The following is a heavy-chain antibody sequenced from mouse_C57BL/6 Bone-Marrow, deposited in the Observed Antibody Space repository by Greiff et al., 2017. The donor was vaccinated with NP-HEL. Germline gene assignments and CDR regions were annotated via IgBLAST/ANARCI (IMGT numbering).Heavy chain of an antibody. J-gene: IGHJ1*03. D-gene: IGHD2-3*01. Sequence: VNLVESGPGLVAPSQSLSITCTVSGFSLTSYGVSWVRQPPGKGLEWLGVIWGDGSTNYHSALISRLSISKDNSKSQVFLKLNSLQTDDTATYYCASISRDNYDGYQGFDVWGTGTTVTVSS. V-gene: IGHV2-3*01. CDR1: GFSLTSYG. CDR2: IWGDGST. CDR3: ASISRDNYDGYQGFDV.